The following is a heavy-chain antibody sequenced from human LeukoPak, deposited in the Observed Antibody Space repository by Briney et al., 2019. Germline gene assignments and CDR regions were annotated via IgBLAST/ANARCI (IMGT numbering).Heavy chain of an antibody. D-gene: IGHD2-2*01. Sequence: PSETLSLTCTVSGGSISSSSYYWGWIRQPPGEGLEWIGSIYYSGSTYYNPSLKSRVTISVDTSKNQFSLKLSSVTAADTAVYYRVPGLSSPHWGQGTLVTVSS. V-gene: IGHV4-39*07. CDR1: GGSISSSSYY. J-gene: IGHJ4*02. CDR2: IYYSGST. CDR3: VPGLSSPH.